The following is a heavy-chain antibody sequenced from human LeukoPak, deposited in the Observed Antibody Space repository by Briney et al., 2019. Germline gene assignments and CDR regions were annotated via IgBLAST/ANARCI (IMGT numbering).Heavy chain of an antibody. V-gene: IGHV1-2*02. CDR3: AKEADIVSFDL. CDR2: IGPNSGGT. CDR1: GYTFTGNH. J-gene: IGHJ2*01. D-gene: IGHD2-15*01. Sequence: GASVKASCKASGYTFTGNHVHWVRQAPGQGLEWMGWIGPNSGGTKYAQKFQDRVTMTSDTSISTAYMELSGLRSDDTAVYFCAKEADIVSFDLWGRGTLVTVSS.